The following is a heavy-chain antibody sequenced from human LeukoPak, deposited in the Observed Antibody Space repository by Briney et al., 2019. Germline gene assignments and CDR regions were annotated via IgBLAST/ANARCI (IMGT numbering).Heavy chain of an antibody. CDR3: ATDRSGSSAGSWAY. CDR1: EFRVSYDY. CDR2: FYSDSII. V-gene: IGHV3-53*01. J-gene: IGHJ4*02. D-gene: IGHD6-13*01. Sequence: GGSLRLSCKVSEFRVSYDYMTWVRQAPGKGLEWISTFYSDSIIGYTDAVKGRFTLSTDNSKTTFYLQMNSLRVEDTAVYYCATDRSGSSAGSWAYWGQGTLVAVSS.